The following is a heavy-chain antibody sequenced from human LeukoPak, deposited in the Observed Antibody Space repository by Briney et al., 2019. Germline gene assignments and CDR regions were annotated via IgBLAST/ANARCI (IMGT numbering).Heavy chain of an antibody. CDR3: ARARYCSSGNCYKDY. CDR2: INGDGSEK. V-gene: IGHV3-7*01. D-gene: IGHD2-15*01. CDR1: GFTFGTYW. Sequence: GGSLRLSCAASGFTFGTYWMSWVRQAPGKGLEWVANINGDGSEKYFAGSVKGRFTISRDNARNSLFLQMYSLRAEDTAVYYCARARYCSSGNCYKDYWGQGSLVTVSS. J-gene: IGHJ4*02.